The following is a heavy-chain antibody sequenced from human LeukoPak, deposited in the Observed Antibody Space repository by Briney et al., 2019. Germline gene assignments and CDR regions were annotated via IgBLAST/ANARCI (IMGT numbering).Heavy chain of an antibody. V-gene: IGHV1-2*02. J-gene: IGHJ6*02. CDR3: ARDRTPTYYYDSSGPQDGMDV. Sequence: ASVKVSCKASGCTFTGYYMHWVRQAPGQGLEWMGWINPNSGGTNYAQKFQGRVTMTRDTSISTAYMELSRLRSDDTAVYYCARDRTPTYYYDSSGPQDGMDVWGQGTTVTVSS. CDR1: GCTFTGYY. CDR2: INPNSGGT. D-gene: IGHD3-22*01.